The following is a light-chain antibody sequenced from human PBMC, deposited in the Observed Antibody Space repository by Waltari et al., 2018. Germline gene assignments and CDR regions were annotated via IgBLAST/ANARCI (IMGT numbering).Light chain of an antibody. Sequence: QSALTQPPSASGSPGQSVTISCTGTSSDVGGYNYGSWYQQHPGKAPKLMIYEVSKRPSGVPERFSGSKSGNTASLTVSGLQAEDEADYYCSSYAGSNNLVFGGGTKLTVL. CDR1: SSDVGGYNY. J-gene: IGLJ2*01. CDR2: EVS. CDR3: SSYAGSNNLV. V-gene: IGLV2-8*01.